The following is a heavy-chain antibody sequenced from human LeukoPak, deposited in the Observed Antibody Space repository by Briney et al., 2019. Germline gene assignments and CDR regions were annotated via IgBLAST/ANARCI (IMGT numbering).Heavy chain of an antibody. CDR3: AKLIQIVGASDDDY. Sequence: GGSLRLSCAASGFTFTSHAMSWVRQAPEKGLEWVSSTSDSGDSTYYADSLKGRFTISRDNSKKTLYLQMNSLRAEDTAIYYCAKLIQIVGASDDDYWGQGTLVTVSS. J-gene: IGHJ4*02. D-gene: IGHD1-26*01. V-gene: IGHV3-23*01. CDR2: TSDSGDST. CDR1: GFTFTSHA.